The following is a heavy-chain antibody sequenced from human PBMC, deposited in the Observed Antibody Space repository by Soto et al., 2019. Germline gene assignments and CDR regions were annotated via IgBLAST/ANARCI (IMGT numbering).Heavy chain of an antibody. CDR2: INPTGGTT. J-gene: IGHJ6*02. Sequence: ASVKVSCKASGYRFNDYYIHWVRQAPGQGLEWMGLINPTGGTTNYGQRFQGRVSMTRDTSTTTVYMELSSLRSEDTAVYYCARAGDYSYYYGMDVWGQGTTVTVSS. CDR3: ARAGDYSYYYGMDV. V-gene: IGHV1-46*02. D-gene: IGHD4-4*01. CDR1: GYRFNDYY.